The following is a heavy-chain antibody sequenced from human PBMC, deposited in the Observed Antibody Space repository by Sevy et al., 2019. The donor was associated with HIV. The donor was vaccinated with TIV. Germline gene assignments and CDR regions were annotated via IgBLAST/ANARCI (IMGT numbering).Heavy chain of an antibody. D-gene: IGHD2-15*01. CDR3: ARDLPPSATPVLHFDY. Sequence: GGSLRLSCTASGFTFSSYEMNWVRQAPGKGLEWVSYISNSGSTIHYSDSVKGQFHISRDNAKNSVYLQMNSLRAEDTAVYYCARDLPPSATPVLHFDYWGRGTLVTVSS. CDR2: ISNSGSTI. J-gene: IGHJ4*02. CDR1: GFTFSSYE. V-gene: IGHV3-48*03.